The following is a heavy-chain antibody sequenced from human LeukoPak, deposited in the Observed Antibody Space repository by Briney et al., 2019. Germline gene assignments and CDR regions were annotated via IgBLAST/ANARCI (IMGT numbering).Heavy chain of an antibody. J-gene: IGHJ3*01. V-gene: IGHV4-38-2*02. Sequence: SENLSLTCSVSGYSISSGYFWGWIRQPPGKGLEWIASTFHSGRTFYNSSLKSRLTMSVDTSKNQFSLKLTSVTAADTAVYYCARETEKQWQYWGQGTMVTVSS. CDR3: ARETEKQWQY. CDR2: TFHSGRT. CDR1: GYSISSGYF. D-gene: IGHD6-19*01.